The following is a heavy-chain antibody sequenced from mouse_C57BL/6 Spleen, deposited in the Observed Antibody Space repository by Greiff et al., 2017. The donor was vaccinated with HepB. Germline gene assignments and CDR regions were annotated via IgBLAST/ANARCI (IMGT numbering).Heavy chain of an antibody. J-gene: IGHJ2*01. CDR1: GFNIKDYY. CDR2: IDPEDGDT. CDR3: TTITTGGYFDY. D-gene: IGHD1-1*01. V-gene: IGHV14-1*01. Sequence: EVQLQQSGAELVRPGASVKLSCTASGFNIKDYYMHWVKQRPEQGLEWIGRIDPEDGDTEYAPKFQGKATMTADTSSNTAYLQLSSLTSEDTAFYYCTTITTGGYFDYWGQGTTLTVSS.